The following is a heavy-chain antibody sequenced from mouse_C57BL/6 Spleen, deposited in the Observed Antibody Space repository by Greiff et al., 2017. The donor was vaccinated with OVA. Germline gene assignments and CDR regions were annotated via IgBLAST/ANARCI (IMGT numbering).Heavy chain of an antibody. CDR1: GFNIKNTY. D-gene: IGHD1-1*01. Sequence: EVQLQHSVAELVRPGASVKLSCTASGFNIKNTYMHWVKQRPEQGLEWIGRIDPANGNTKYAPKFQGKATITADTSSNTAYLQLSRLTSEDTAIYSCASAITTVVANYYAMDYWGQGTSVTVSS. CDR3: ASAITTVVANYYAMDY. J-gene: IGHJ4*01. V-gene: IGHV14-3*01. CDR2: IDPANGNT.